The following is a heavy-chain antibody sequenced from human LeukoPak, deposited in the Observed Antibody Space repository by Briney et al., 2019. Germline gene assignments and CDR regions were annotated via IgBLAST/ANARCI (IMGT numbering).Heavy chain of an antibody. D-gene: IGHD2-2*01. V-gene: IGHV1-18*01. J-gene: IGHJ6*02. CDR3: ARDRDCSSTSCYWTYYYYGMDV. Sequence: ASVKVSCKASGYTFTSYVISWVRQAPGQGLEWMGWISAYNGNTNYAQKLQGRVTMTTDTSTSTAYMELRSLRSDDTAVYYCARDRDCSSTSCYWTYYYYGMDVWGQGTTVTVSS. CDR2: ISAYNGNT. CDR1: GYTFTSYV.